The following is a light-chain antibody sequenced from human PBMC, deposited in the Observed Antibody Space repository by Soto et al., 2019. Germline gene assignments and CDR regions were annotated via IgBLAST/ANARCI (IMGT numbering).Light chain of an antibody. J-gene: IGKJ5*01. V-gene: IGKV2-30*01. CDR2: KVS. Sequence: VMTQSPLSLPVTLGQAASISCRSSQSRVYSDGTTYLRWFHQRTGQSPRRLIYKVSNRDSGVPDRFSGSGSGTDFTLKISRVEAEDVGVYYCMQGTHWPPITFGQGTRLEI. CDR3: MQGTHWPPIT. CDR1: QSRVYSDGTTY.